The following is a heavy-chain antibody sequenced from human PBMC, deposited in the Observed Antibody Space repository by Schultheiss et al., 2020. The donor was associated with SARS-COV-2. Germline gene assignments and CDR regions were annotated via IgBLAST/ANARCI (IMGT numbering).Heavy chain of an antibody. CDR2: IYYTGST. J-gene: IGHJ6*02. CDR3: ARGKRGSSVLTWDYYYYYGMDV. CDR1: GGSISSYY. D-gene: IGHD6-13*01. V-gene: IGHV4-59*12. Sequence: SETLSLTCTVSGGSISSYYWSWIRQAPGKGLEWIGYIYYTGSTNYNPSLQSRVTISVDKSKNQFSLKLSSVTAADTAVYYCARGKRGSSVLTWDYYYYYGMDVWGQGTTVTVSS.